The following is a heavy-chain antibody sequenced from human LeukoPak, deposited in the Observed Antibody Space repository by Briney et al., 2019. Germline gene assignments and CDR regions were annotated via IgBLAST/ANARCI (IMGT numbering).Heavy chain of an antibody. V-gene: IGHV3-30*04. CDR2: ISYDGTNE. D-gene: IGHD6-13*01. CDR1: GFTFSTYS. CDR3: ARGFGTRSWSFDY. J-gene: IGHJ4*02. Sequence: GGTLRLSCAASGFTFSTYSAHWVRQAPGRGLEGVAVISYDGTNENYADSVKGRFTISRDNSKNTLYLQMNSLRDEDTAIYCCARGFGTRSWSFDYGGQGTLITVSA.